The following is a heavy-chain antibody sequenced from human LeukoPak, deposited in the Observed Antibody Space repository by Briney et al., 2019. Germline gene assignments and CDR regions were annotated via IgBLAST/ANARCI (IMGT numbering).Heavy chain of an antibody. CDR1: GFTFSSYA. D-gene: IGHD3-22*01. J-gene: IGHJ4*02. CDR3: AKASAMIVGVSKHFDY. V-gene: IGHV3-23*01. CDR2: ISGSGGST. Sequence: GGSLRLSCAASGFTFSSYAMSWVRQAPGKGLEWVSAISGSGGSTYYADSVKGRFTISRYNSKNTLYLQLNSLRAEDTAVYYCAKASAMIVGVSKHFDYWGQGTLVTVSS.